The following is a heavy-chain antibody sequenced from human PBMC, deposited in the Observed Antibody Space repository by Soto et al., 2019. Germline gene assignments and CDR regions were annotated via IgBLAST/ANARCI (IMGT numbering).Heavy chain of an antibody. Sequence: SETLSLTCTVSGGSISSGDYYWSWIRQPPGKGLEWIGYIYYSGSTYYNPSLKSRVTISVDTSKNQFSLKLSSVTAADTAVYYCARDSRTGDFPYYYYGMDVWGQGTTVTVSS. J-gene: IGHJ6*02. CDR1: GGSISSGDYY. CDR3: ARDSRTGDFPYYYYGMDV. D-gene: IGHD4-17*01. V-gene: IGHV4-30-4*01. CDR2: IYYSGST.